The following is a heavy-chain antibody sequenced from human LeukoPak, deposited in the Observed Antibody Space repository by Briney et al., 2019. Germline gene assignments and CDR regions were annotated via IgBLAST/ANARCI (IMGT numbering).Heavy chain of an antibody. D-gene: IGHD1-26*01. CDR1: GFTFSNAW. V-gene: IGHV3-7*01. CDR2: IKQDGSEK. Sequence: GGSLRLSCTASGFTFSNAWMSWVRQAPGKGLEWVANIKQDGSEKYYVDSVKGRFTISRDNAKNSLYLQMNSLRAEDTAVYYCASWGELTFDYWGQGTLVTVSS. CDR3: ASWGELTFDY. J-gene: IGHJ4*02.